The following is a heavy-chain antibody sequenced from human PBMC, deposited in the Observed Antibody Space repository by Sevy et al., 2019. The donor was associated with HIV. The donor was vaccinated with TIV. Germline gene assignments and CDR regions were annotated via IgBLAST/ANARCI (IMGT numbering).Heavy chain of an antibody. D-gene: IGHD3-3*01. CDR1: GYTFNNAW. CDR2: IKSKTDGGSA. V-gene: IGHV3-15*01. CDR3: TGATVFGATWFDP. J-gene: IGHJ5*02. Sequence: GGSLRLSCAASGYTFNNAWMSWVRQAPGKGLEWLGRIKSKTDGGSAEYASPVKGRFTISRDDSKSTLYLQMNRLRTEDTGVYYCTGATVFGATWFDPWAREPWSPSPQ.